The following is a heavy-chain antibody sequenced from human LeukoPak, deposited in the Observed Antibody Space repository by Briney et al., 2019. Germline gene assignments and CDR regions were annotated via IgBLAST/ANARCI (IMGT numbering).Heavy chain of an antibody. J-gene: IGHJ6*02. Sequence: PSETLSLTCTVSGGSISSYYWSWVRQPPGKGLEWIGYVYDSGATNYNPSLKSRLTISVDTSKNQFSLKLRSVTAADTAVYYCARGYTAMSRNYYYGMDVWGQGTTVTVSS. CDR3: ARGYTAMSRNYYYGMDV. CDR1: GGSISSYY. D-gene: IGHD5-18*01. CDR2: VYDSGAT. V-gene: IGHV4-59*01.